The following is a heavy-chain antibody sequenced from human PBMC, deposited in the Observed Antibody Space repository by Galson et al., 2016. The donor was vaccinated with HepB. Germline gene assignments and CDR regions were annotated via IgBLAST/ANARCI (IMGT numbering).Heavy chain of an antibody. J-gene: IGHJ1*01. Sequence: SVKVSCKASGYTFINEGITWVRQAPGQGLEWVGWITIYNGETKYAQNFQDRVTLTRDTSTSTAYMELKSLKSDDTAVYYCARDPLDGEPLKHWGQGTLITVSS. CDR2: ITIYNGET. D-gene: IGHD4-17*01. CDR3: ARDPLDGEPLKH. CDR1: GYTFINEG. V-gene: IGHV1-18*01.